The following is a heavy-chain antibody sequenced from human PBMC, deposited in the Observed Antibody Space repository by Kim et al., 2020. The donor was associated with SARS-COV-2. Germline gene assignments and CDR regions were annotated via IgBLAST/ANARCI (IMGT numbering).Heavy chain of an antibody. Sequence: SVKVSCKASGGTFSSYAISWVRQAPGQGLEWMGGIIPIFGTANYAQKFQGRVTITADESTSTAYMELSSLRSEDTAVYYCAICGPPVVPAAIPPVDGMDVWGQGTTVTVSS. CDR1: GGTFSSYA. D-gene: IGHD2-2*01. CDR3: AICGPPVVPAAIPPVDGMDV. J-gene: IGHJ6*02. V-gene: IGHV1-69*13. CDR2: IIPIFGTA.